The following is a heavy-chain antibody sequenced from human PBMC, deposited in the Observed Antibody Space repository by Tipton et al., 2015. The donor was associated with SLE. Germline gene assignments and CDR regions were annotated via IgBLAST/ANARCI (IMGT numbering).Heavy chain of an antibody. CDR2: ISYTGST. D-gene: IGHD3-16*01. CDR3: ARGIMGDHDY. CDR1: DGSISNFF. J-gene: IGHJ4*02. Sequence: TLSLTCTVSDGSISNFFWSWFRRPPGKGLEWVGYISYTGSTNYNPSLKSRVTMSVDTSKNQFSLKLNSVTAADTAVYFCARGIMGDHDYWGQGTLVTVSS. V-gene: IGHV4-59*01.